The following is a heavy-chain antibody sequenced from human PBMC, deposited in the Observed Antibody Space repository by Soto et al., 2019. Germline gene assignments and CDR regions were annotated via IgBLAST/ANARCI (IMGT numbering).Heavy chain of an antibody. Sequence: PXGSLRLSFAASGFTFSNSYMFWVRQAPGKGLEWVSKINYSGSNIYYSKSVKGRFTISRDNAKNSLSLQMNSLTDEDTAIYYCASEASCGADCYFFEYWGPGTLVTVSS. CDR1: GFTFSNSY. V-gene: IGHV3-48*03. J-gene: IGHJ4*02. D-gene: IGHD2-21*02. CDR2: INYSGSNI. CDR3: ASEASCGADCYFFEY.